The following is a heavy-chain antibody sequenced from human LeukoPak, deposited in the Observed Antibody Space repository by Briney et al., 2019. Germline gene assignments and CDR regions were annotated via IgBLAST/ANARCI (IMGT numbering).Heavy chain of an antibody. V-gene: IGHV4-59*01. D-gene: IGHD2-15*01. CDR2: INHSGST. J-gene: IGHJ6*03. CDR3: ARTMEGYCSGGSCYQYSYYMDV. CDR1: GGSISSYY. Sequence: SETLSLTCTVSGGSISSYYWSWLRQPPGKGLEWIGEINHSGSTNYNPSLKSRVTISVDTSKNQFSLKLTSVTAADTAVYYCARTMEGYCSGGSCYQYSYYMDVWGKGTTVTVSS.